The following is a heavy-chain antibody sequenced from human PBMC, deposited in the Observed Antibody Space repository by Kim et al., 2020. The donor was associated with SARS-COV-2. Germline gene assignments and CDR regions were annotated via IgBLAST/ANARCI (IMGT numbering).Heavy chain of an antibody. J-gene: IGHJ4*02. CDR3: ARPNTAMVMYYFDY. D-gene: IGHD5-18*01. Sequence: GESLKISCKGSGYSFTSYWIGWVRQMPGKGLEWMGIIYTGDSDTRYSPSFQGQVTISADKSISTAYLQWSRLKASYTAMYYCARPNTAMVMYYFDYWGQGTLFTVSS. V-gene: IGHV5-51*01. CDR2: IYTGDSDT. CDR1: GYSFTSYW.